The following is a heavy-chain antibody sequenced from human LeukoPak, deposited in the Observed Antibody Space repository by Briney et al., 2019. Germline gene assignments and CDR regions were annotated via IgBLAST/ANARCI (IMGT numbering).Heavy chain of an antibody. CDR3: ARTGYSSGWYENYFDY. CDR1: GFTFSSYA. D-gene: IGHD6-19*01. Sequence: QPGGSLRLSCAASGFTFSSYAMHWVRQAPGKGLEWVAVIWYDGSNKYYADSVKGRFTISRDNSKNTLYLQMNSLRAEDTAVYYCARTGYSSGWYENYFDYWGQGTLVTVSS. J-gene: IGHJ4*02. V-gene: IGHV3-33*08. CDR2: IWYDGSNK.